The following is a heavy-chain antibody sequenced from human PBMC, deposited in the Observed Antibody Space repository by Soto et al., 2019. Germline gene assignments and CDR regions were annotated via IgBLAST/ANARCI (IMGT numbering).Heavy chain of an antibody. CDR1: GFTFSNYG. J-gene: IGHJ6*02. CDR3: ARGDGYCSSTSCSAPGEYYYYGMDV. D-gene: IGHD2-2*03. CDR2: IWHDGNNK. V-gene: IGHV3-33*01. Sequence: GGSLRLSCAASGFTFSNYGMHWVRQAPGKGLEWVAIIWHDGNNKYYADSVRGRFIISRDNSKNRLYLQMNSLRAEDTAVYYCARGDGYCSSTSCSAPGEYYYYGMDVWGQGTTVTVSS.